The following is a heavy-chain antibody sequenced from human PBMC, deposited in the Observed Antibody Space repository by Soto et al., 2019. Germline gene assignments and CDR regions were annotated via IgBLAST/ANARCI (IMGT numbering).Heavy chain of an antibody. J-gene: IGHJ4*02. CDR1: GYSFNSYY. CDR2: INPSGGST. D-gene: IGHD6-13*01. CDR3: ARGSAAGRRVDY. V-gene: IGHV1-46*02. Sequence: QVQLVQSGAEVKKPEATVKVSCKASGYSFNSYYMHWVRQAPGQGLEWMGIINPSGGSTSYAQKFRGRVTMTRDTSTSTVYMELSSLRSEDTAVYFCARGSAAGRRVDYWGPGTLVTVSS.